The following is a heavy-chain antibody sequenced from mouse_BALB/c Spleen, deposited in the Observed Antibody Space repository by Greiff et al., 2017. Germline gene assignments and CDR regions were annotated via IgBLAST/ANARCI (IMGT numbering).Heavy chain of an antibody. V-gene: IGHV1-7*01. J-gene: IGHJ3*01. CDR3: AGVWAAGFAY. Sequence: QVQLQQSGAELAKPGASVKMSCKASGYTFTSYWMHWVKQRPGQGLEWIGYINPSTGYTEYNQKFKDKATLTADKSSSTAYMQLSSLTSEDSAVYYCAGVWAAGFAYWGQGTLVTVSA. CDR1: GYTFTSYW. D-gene: IGHD2-10*02. CDR2: INPSTGYT.